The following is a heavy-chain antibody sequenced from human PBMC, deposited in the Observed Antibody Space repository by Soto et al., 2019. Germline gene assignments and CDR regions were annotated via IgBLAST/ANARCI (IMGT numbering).Heavy chain of an antibody. D-gene: IGHD3-22*01. CDR2: SYTTGRT. CDR1: GGSISTYF. Sequence: PSATLSLTCPVSGGSISTYFWRRIRQPAGGGLEWIGRSYTTGRTNYSPSLKSRVTMSLDRSRNQFSLKLSSVNAADTAVYDCPRDGGYLDSSSSGFYHYRGVDLGGQRATATVSS. V-gene: IGHV4-4*07. CDR3: PRDGGYLDSSSSGFYHYRGVDL. J-gene: IGHJ6*02.